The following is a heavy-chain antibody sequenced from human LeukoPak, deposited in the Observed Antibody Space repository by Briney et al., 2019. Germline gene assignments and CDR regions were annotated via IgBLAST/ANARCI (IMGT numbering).Heavy chain of an antibody. CDR3: AKVLAYYDSSGYNTFDY. J-gene: IGHJ4*02. Sequence: GGSLRLSCAASGFTFSSYAMNWVRQAPGKGLEWVSTISGSGGSTYYADSVKGRFTISRDNSENTLYLQMNSLRAEDTAVYYCAKVLAYYDSSGYNTFDYWGQGTLVTVSS. CDR1: GFTFSSYA. D-gene: IGHD3-22*01. V-gene: IGHV3-23*01. CDR2: ISGSGGST.